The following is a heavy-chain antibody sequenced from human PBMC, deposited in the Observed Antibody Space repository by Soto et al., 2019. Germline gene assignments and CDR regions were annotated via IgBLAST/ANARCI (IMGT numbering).Heavy chain of an antibody. CDR1: GATLNTFINYG. V-gene: IGHV1-69*12. D-gene: IGHD5-12*01. J-gene: IGHJ3*01. CDR2: IIPVFGAA. Sequence: QVQLVQSGAEVKKPGSSVRVSCKASGATLNTFINYGITWVRQAPGQGLEWMGGIIPVFGAANHAQKFQERVKISVDESTRTGNMELSSLTSEDTAVYYCARGAATKIIVLMYEALEHWGQGTMVTVSS. CDR3: ARGAATKIIVLMYEALEH.